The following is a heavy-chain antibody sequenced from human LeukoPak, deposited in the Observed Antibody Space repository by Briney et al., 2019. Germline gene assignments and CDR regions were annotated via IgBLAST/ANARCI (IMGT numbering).Heavy chain of an antibody. CDR3: VRGHLWLEN. Sequence: GGSLRLSCSASGFTFSVHVIRWVRQAPGRGLEFVSAISSNGHDTYYADSVKARFIISRDNAKNSLYLQMDSLRAEETAVYSCVRGHLWLENWGQGTLVTVSS. D-gene: IGHD3-3*02. J-gene: IGHJ4*02. V-gene: IGHV3-64*04. CDR2: ISSNGHDT. CDR1: GFTFSVHV.